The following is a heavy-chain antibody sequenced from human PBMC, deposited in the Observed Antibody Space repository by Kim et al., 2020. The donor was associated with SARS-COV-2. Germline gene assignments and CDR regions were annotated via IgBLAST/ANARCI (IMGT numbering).Heavy chain of an antibody. Sequence: LSLTCAASGFTFSSYSMNWVRQAPGKGLEWVSYISSSSSTIYYADSVKGRFTISRDNAKNSLYLQMNSLRDEDTAVYYCARAYYYDSSGYYYFDYWGQGTLVTVSS. CDR3: ARAYYYDSSGYYYFDY. CDR1: GFTFSSYS. D-gene: IGHD3-22*01. V-gene: IGHV3-48*02. J-gene: IGHJ4*02. CDR2: ISSSSSTI.